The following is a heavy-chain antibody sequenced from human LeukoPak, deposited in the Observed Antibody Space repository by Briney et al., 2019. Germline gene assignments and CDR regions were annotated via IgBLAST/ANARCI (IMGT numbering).Heavy chain of an antibody. CDR2: INPSGGST. D-gene: IGHD1-26*01. V-gene: IGHV1-46*01. CDR3: ARGGNTIRAFDY. Sequence: ASVKVSCKASGYTLTSYYMHWVRQAPGQGLEWMGIINPSGGSTSYAQKFQGRVTMTRDTSTSTVYMELSSLRSDDTAVYYCARGGNTIRAFDYWGQGTLVTVSS. J-gene: IGHJ4*02. CDR1: GYTLTSYY.